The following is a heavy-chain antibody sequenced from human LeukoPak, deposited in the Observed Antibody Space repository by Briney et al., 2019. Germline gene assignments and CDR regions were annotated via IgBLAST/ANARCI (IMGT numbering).Heavy chain of an antibody. D-gene: IGHD3-22*01. CDR3: ARDPFNTYYDSSGYYGSGFDY. CDR2: IWYDGSNK. V-gene: IGHV3-33*01. Sequence: GGSLRLSCAASGFTFSSYGVHWVRQAPGKGLEWVAVIWYDGSNKYYADSVKGRFTISRDNSKNTLYLQMNSLRAEDTAVYYCARDPFNTYYDSSGYYGSGFDYWGQGTLVTVSS. J-gene: IGHJ4*02. CDR1: GFTFSSYG.